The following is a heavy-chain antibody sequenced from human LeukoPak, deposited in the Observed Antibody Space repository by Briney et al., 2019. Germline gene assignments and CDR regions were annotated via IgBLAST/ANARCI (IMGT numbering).Heavy chain of an antibody. CDR2: IYYSGST. D-gene: IGHD2-2*01. CDR3: ATSRQLLDNWFDP. J-gene: IGHJ5*02. V-gene: IGHV4-39*01. Sequence: SETLSLTCTVSGGSISSSSYYWGWIRQPPGKGLEWIGSIYYSGSTYYNPSLKSRLTISVDTSKNQFSLKLSSVTAADTAVYYCATSRQLLDNWFDPWGQGTLVTVSS. CDR1: GGSISSSSYY.